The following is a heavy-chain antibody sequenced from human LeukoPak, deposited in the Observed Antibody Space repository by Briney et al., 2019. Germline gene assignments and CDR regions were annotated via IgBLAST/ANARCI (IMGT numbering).Heavy chain of an antibody. Sequence: GGSLRLSCAAAGFTFSGSAMLWVRQAAGKGLEWFVRIRSKGNSYATAYAASVTGRFTISRDDSKNTAYLQMNSLKTEDTAVYYCSRHDSSIVGGNDAFDIWGQGTMVTVSS. V-gene: IGHV3-73*01. J-gene: IGHJ3*02. CDR3: SRHDSSIVGGNDAFDI. CDR1: GFTFSGSA. CDR2: IRSKGNSYAT. D-gene: IGHD1-26*01.